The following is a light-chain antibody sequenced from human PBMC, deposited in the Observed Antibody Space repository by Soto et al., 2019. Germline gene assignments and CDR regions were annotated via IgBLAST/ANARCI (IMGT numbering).Light chain of an antibody. V-gene: IGLV1-40*01. J-gene: IGLJ2*01. CDR2: GNS. Sequence: QAVVTQPPSVSGAPGQRVTISCTGSSSNIGAGYDVHWYQQLPGTAPKLLISGNSNRPSGVPDRFSGSKSGTSASLAITGLQAEDEADYYCQSYDSSLSVFGGGTKLTVL. CDR3: QSYDSSLSV. CDR1: SSNIGAGYD.